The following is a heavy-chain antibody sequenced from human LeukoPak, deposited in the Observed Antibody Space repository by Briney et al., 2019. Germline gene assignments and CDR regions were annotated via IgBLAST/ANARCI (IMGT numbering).Heavy chain of an antibody. CDR1: GGSFSGYY. D-gene: IGHD3-10*01. CDR3: ARVRYGSGSYYRIFYPYYMDV. V-gene: IGHV4-34*01. J-gene: IGHJ6*03. Sequence: SETLSLTCAVYGGSFSGYYWSWIRQPPGKGLEWIGEINHSGSTNYNPSLKSRVTISVDTSKNQFSLKLSSVTAADTAVYYCARVRYGSGSYYRIFYPYYMDVWGKGTTVTVSS. CDR2: INHSGST.